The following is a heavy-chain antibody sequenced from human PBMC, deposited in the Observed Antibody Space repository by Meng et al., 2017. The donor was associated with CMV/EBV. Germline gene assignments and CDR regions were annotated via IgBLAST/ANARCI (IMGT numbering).Heavy chain of an antibody. J-gene: IGHJ4*02. CDR3: ATIVGAEYYFDY. D-gene: IGHD1-26*01. CDR2: IYYSGST. V-gene: IGHV4-59*01. CDR1: GGSISSYY. Sequence: ETLSLTCTVSGGSISSYYWSWIRQPPGKGLEWIGYIYYSGSTNYNPSLKSRVTISVDTSKNQFSLKLSSVTAADTAVYYCATIVGAEYYFDYWGQGTLVTVSS.